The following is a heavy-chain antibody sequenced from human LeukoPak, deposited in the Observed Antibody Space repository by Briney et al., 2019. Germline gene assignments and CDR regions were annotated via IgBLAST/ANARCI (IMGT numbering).Heavy chain of an antibody. J-gene: IGHJ3*02. V-gene: IGHV3-48*03. CDR3: AKGRRSSGYFDAFDI. D-gene: IGHD3-22*01. Sequence: PGGSLRLSCAASGFTFSSYEMNWVRQAPGKGLEWVSYISSSGSTIYYADSVKGRFTISRDNSKNTLYLQMNSLRAEDTAVYYCAKGRRSSGYFDAFDIWGQGTMVTVSS. CDR1: GFTFSSYE. CDR2: ISSSGSTI.